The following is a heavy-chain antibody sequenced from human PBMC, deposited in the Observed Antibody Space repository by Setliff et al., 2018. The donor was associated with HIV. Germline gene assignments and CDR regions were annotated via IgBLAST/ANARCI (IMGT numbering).Heavy chain of an antibody. V-gene: IGHV4-59*12. CDR1: GGSISSYY. CDR2: IYHNGST. D-gene: IGHD2-15*01. CDR3: ARGGGSRAATSSYYYMDV. J-gene: IGHJ6*03. Sequence: NPSETLSLTCTVSGGSISSYYWSWIRQPPGKGLEWIGYIYHNGSTYYNPSLKSRVIISVDTSKNQFSLKLSSVTAADTAVYYCARGGGSRAATSSYYYMDVWGKGTTVTVSS.